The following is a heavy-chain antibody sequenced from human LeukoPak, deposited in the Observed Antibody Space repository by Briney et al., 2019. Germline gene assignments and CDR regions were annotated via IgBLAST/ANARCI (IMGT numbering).Heavy chain of an antibody. J-gene: IGHJ6*02. Sequence: PSETLSLTCTVSGGSISSYYWSWIRQPLGKGLEWIGYIYYSGSTNYNPSLKSRVTISVDTSRNQFSLKLSSVTAADTAVYYCARHVGSSSWSGIYYYYYYGMDVWGQGTTVTVSS. CDR1: GGSISSYY. D-gene: IGHD6-13*01. CDR3: ARHVGSSSWSGIYYYYYYGMDV. CDR2: IYYSGST. V-gene: IGHV4-59*08.